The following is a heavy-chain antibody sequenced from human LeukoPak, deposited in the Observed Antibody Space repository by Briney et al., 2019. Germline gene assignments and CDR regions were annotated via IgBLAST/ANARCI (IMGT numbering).Heavy chain of an antibody. CDR2: IYYSGST. Sequence: SETLSLTCTVSGGSISSYYWSWIRQPPGKGLEWIGYIYYSGSTNYNPSLKSRVTISVDTSKNQFSLKLSSVTAADTAVYYCARHEHPKIFDIWGQGTMVTVSS. CDR1: GGSISSYY. V-gene: IGHV4-59*08. J-gene: IGHJ3*02. CDR3: ARHEHPKIFDI.